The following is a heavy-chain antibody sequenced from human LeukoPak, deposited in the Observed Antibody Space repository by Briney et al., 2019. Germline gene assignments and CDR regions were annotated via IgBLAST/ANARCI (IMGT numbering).Heavy chain of an antibody. CDR2: ISSGNSYI. Sequence: GGCLRLSCAASGFTFNSYSMNWVRQAPGKGLEWVSSISSGNSYIHYADSVKGRFTISRDNAKNSLYLQMNSLRVEDTGVYYCTRGGDYGDPTYWGQGTLVTVSS. V-gene: IGHV3-21*01. D-gene: IGHD4-17*01. CDR1: GFTFNSYS. J-gene: IGHJ4*02. CDR3: TRGGDYGDPTY.